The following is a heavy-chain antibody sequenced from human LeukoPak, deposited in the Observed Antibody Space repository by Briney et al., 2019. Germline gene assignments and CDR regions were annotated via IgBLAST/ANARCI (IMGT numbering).Heavy chain of an antibody. J-gene: IGHJ6*03. CDR3: ARAIAVAGSDYYYYYMDV. Sequence: SVKVSCKASGGTFSSYAISWVRQAPGQGLEWMGRIIPIFGTANYAQKFQGRVTITADKSTSTAYMELSSLRSEDAAVYYCARAIAVAGSDYYYYYMDVWGKGTTVTVSS. D-gene: IGHD6-19*01. CDR1: GGTFSSYA. V-gene: IGHV1-69*06. CDR2: IIPIFGTA.